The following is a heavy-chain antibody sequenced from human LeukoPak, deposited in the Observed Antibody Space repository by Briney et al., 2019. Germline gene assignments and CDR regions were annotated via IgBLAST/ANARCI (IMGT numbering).Heavy chain of an antibody. CDR2: ISAYNGNT. CDR3: ARDVGYCSSTSCYSVHDAFDI. J-gene: IGHJ3*02. CDR1: GYTFTSDG. D-gene: IGHD2-2*02. V-gene: IGHV1-18*01. Sequence: ASVKVSCKASGYTFTSDGISWVRQAPGQGLEWMGWISAYNGNTNYAQKLQGRVTMTTDTSTGTAYMELRSLRSDDTAVYYCARDVGYCSSTSCYSVHDAFDIWGQGTMVTVSS.